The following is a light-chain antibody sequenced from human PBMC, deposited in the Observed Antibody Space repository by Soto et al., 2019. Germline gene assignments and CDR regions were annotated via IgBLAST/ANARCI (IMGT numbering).Light chain of an antibody. CDR3: QHYTKWPLT. J-gene: IGKJ4*01. CDR1: HDVSSR. V-gene: IGKV3-15*01. CDR2: DAS. Sequence: EIVMTQSPGTLSVSPGERATLSCRASHDVSSRLAWYQQKPGQAPRLLIYDASTRAPGLPARFSGSGSGTEFTLNISSLQSEDFAVYYCQHYTKWPLTFGGGTKVEIK.